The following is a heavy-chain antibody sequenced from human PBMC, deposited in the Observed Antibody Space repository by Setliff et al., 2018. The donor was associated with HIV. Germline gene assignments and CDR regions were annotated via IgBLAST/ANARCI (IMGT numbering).Heavy chain of an antibody. CDR1: GASITSHY. CDR3: ARGDHDVWGDYSNFFDS. J-gene: IGHJ5*01. Sequence: SETLSLTCTVSGASITSHYWSWIRQSPGRELEWIGYIYSTGSTNYNPSLQSRVSISMDASKNKFSLKVTSVTSADTAVYYCARGDHDVWGDYSNFFDSWGQGTLVTVSS. D-gene: IGHD3-3*01. CDR2: IYSTGST. V-gene: IGHV4-59*11.